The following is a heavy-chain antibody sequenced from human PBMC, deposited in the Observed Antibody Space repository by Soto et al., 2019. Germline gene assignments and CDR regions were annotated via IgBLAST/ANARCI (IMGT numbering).Heavy chain of an antibody. J-gene: IGHJ6*03. Sequence: GGSLRLSCAASGFTVSSNYMSWVRQAPGKGLEWVSVIYSGGSTYYADSVKGRFTISRDNSKNTLYLQMNSLRAEDTAVYYCARDRGRGVMYYYYMDVWGKGTTVTVSS. CDR2: IYSGGST. V-gene: IGHV3-66*01. CDR3: ARDRGRGVMYYYYMDV. D-gene: IGHD3-10*01. CDR1: GFTVSSNY.